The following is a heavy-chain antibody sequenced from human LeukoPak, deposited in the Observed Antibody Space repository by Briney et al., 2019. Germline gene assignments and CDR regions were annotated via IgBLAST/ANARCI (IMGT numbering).Heavy chain of an antibody. D-gene: IGHD3-22*01. CDR1: GFTVSSNY. CDR2: IYSGGST. V-gene: IGHV3-53*01. Sequence: GGSLRLSCAASGFTVSSNYMSWVRQAPGKGLEWVSVIYSGGSTYYADSVKGRFTISRDNSKNTLYLQMNSLRAEDTAVYYCARGGGTYYYDSSGCHFDYWGQGTLVTVSS. J-gene: IGHJ4*02. CDR3: ARGGGTYYYDSSGCHFDY.